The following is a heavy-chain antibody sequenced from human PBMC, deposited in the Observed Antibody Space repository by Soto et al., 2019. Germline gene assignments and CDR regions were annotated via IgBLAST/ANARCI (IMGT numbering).Heavy chain of an antibody. D-gene: IGHD3-3*01. Sequence: QVQLVESGGGVVQPGRSLRLSCAASGFIFSSYAMHWVRQAPGKGLEWVAVISYDGSNKYYADSVKGGFTISRDNSKNTLYLQMNSLRAEDTAVYYCARVGALRFSDVWGQGTTVTVSS. CDR2: ISYDGSNK. J-gene: IGHJ6*02. CDR1: GFIFSSYA. CDR3: ARVGALRFSDV. V-gene: IGHV3-30-3*01.